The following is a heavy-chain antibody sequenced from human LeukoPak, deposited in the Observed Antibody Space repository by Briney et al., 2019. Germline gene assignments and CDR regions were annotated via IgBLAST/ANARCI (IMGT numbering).Heavy chain of an antibody. CDR2: INHSGST. D-gene: IGHD6-19*01. CDR1: GGSFSGYY. V-gene: IGHV4-34*01. CDR3: ARGFGRVRPWLV. J-gene: IGHJ4*02. Sequence: PSETLSLTCAVYGGSFSGYYWSWIRQPPGKGLEWIGEINHSGSTNYNPSLKSRVTISVDTSKNQFSLKLSSVTAADTAVYYCARGFGRVRPWLVWGQGTLVTVSS.